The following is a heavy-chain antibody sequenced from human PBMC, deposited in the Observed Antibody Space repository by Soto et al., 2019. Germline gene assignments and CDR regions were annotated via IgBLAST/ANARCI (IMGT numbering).Heavy chain of an antibody. J-gene: IGHJ4*02. CDR1: GDSMGSGDYY. CDR3: ARDRSRTAYFDY. Sequence: SETLSLTCTLSGDSMGSGDYYWSWIRQHPGKGLEWIGYISYTGSTYYNSSLKSRVTISVDTSKDQFSLKLTSVTAADTAVYYCARDRSRTAYFDYWGQGSLVTVSS. D-gene: IGHD2-21*02. CDR2: ISYTGST. V-gene: IGHV4-31*03.